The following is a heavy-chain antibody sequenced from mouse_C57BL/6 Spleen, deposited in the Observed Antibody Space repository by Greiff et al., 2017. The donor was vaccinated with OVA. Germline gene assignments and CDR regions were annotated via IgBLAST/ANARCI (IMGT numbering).Heavy chain of an antibody. Sequence: QVQLQQPGAELVKPGASVKLSCKASGYTFTSYWMQWVKQRPGQGLEWIGEIDPSDSYTNYNQKFKGKATLTVDTSSSTAYMQLSSLTSEDSAVYYCESRGGGYWGQGTTLTVSS. CDR2: IDPSDSYT. J-gene: IGHJ2*01. CDR3: ESRGGGY. CDR1: GYTFTSYW. V-gene: IGHV1-50*01.